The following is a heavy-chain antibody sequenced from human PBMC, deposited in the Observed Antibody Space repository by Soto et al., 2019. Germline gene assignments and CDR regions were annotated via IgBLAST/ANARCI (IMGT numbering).Heavy chain of an antibody. CDR3: AKDRDIAYHLEGGFYYSGMDV. CDR1: GFTFSSYE. J-gene: IGHJ6*02. Sequence: GGSLRLSCAASGFTFSSYEMNWVRQAPGKGLEWVSYISWNSDNIVYADSVKGRFTISRDNSKNTLFLQMNSLRAEDTARYYCAKDRDIAYHLEGGFYYSGMDVWGQGTTVTVSS. D-gene: IGHD5-12*01. V-gene: IGHV3-48*03. CDR2: ISWNSDNI.